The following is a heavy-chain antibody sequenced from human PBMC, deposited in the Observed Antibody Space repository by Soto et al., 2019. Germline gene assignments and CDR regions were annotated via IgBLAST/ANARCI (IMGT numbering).Heavy chain of an antibody. CDR1: GGSFTYT. CDR2: IIPIFGTT. V-gene: IGHV1-69*13. CDR3: ARLHTHGTYGMDV. J-gene: IGHJ6*02. Sequence: SVKVSCKASGGSFTYTLSWVRQAPGQGLEWMGGIIPIFGTTNYAQKFQGRVTITADESTKTAYMELSTLRSEDTAVYYCARLHTHGTYGMDVWGQGTTVTDS.